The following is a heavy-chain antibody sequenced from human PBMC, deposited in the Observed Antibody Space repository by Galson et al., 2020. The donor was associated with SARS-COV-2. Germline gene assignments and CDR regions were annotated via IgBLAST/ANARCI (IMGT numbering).Heavy chain of an antibody. V-gene: IGHV4-39*07. CDR2: IYYSGST. CDR3: ARVEWRQPDY. CDR1: GGSISSSSYY. Sequence: TLSLTCTVSGGSISSSSYYWGWIRQPPGKGLEWIGSIYYSGSTYYNPSLKSRVTISVDTSKNQFSLKLSSVTAADTAVYYCARVEWRQPDYWGQGTLVTVSS. D-gene: IGHD3-3*01. J-gene: IGHJ4*02.